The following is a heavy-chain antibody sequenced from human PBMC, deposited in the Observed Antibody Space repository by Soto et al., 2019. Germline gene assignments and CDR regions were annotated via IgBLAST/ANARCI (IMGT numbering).Heavy chain of an antibody. CDR2: ISPGDSDT. D-gene: IGHD3-9*01. V-gene: IGHV5-51*01. Sequence: PGESLKISCKGSGYTFSSYRIGWVRQVPGKGLEWMGIISPGDSDTKYSQSFHGQVTISADKSISTAYLQWNSLRASDTAMYYCARHATYYDILSGYYFDYWGQGTLVTVSS. CDR3: ARHATYYDILSGYYFDY. CDR1: GYTFSSYR. J-gene: IGHJ4*02.